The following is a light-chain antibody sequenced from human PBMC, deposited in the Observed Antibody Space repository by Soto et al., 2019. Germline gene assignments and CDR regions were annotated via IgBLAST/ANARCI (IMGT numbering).Light chain of an antibody. CDR2: GAS. CDR3: QLYEISPT. Sequence: ETVLTQSPGTLSLSAGERATLSCRASQSVASGYLVWYQQKPGQTPTVLIYGASTRAAGIPDRFSGSGSGTDFTLTISRLEPEDFAVYYCQLYEISPTFGQGPKVDIK. J-gene: IGKJ1*01. V-gene: IGKV3-20*01. CDR1: QSVASGY.